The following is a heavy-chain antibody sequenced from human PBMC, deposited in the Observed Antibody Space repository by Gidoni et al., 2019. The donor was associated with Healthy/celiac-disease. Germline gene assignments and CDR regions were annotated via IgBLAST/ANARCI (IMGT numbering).Heavy chain of an antibody. V-gene: IGHV4-39*07. CDR1: GGSIRRSSSY. J-gene: IGHJ6*02. CDR3: ARVVVSSSQNAPYYYYGMDV. CDR2: IYYSGST. Sequence: QLQLQESGPGLVKPSETLSLTCTVSGGSIRRSSSYLGWIRQPPGKGLEWIGSIYYSGSTYYNPSLKSRVTISVDTSKNQVSLKLSSVTAADTAVYYCARVVVSSSQNAPYYYYGMDVWGQGTTVTVSS. D-gene: IGHD6-13*01.